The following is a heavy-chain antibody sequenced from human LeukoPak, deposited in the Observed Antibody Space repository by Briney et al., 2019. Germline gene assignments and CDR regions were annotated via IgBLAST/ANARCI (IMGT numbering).Heavy chain of an antibody. CDR2: INPNSGGT. CDR1: GYTFTSYD. CDR3: ARDRIAARGNWFDP. Sequence: ASVKVSCKASGYTFTSYDINWVRQATGQGLEWMGRINPNSGGTNYAQKFQGRVTMTRDTSISTAYMELSRLRSDDTAVYYCARDRIAARGNWFDPWGQGTLVTVSS. V-gene: IGHV1-2*06. D-gene: IGHD2-15*01. J-gene: IGHJ5*02.